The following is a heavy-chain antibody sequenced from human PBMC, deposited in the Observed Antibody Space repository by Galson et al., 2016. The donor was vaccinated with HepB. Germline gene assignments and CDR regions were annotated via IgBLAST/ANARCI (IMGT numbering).Heavy chain of an antibody. CDR2: ILGSGDTT. CDR3: VKEKQITVVSVVDM. V-gene: IGHV3-23*01. Sequence: SLRLSCAASGITFSNYDMSWVRQAPGKGLEWVSGILGSGDTTYYAASVKGRFTISRDNSKNTGELQMNSLRAEDTDGYYCVKEKQITVVSVVDMWGQGTLVTVSA. CDR1: GITFSNYD. D-gene: IGHD2-15*01. J-gene: IGHJ3*02.